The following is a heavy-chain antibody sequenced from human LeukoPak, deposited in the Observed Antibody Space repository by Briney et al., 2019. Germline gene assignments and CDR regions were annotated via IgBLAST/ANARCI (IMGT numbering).Heavy chain of an antibody. CDR1: GDSISTSNSY. D-gene: IGHD3-10*01. CDR2: IFHSATT. Sequence: SETLSLTCTVSGDSISTSNSYWGWIRQPPGKGLEWIGEIFHSATTNYNPSLKSRVTISVDTSKNQLSLKLSSVTAADTAVYYCARESNYYGSGTGWFDPWGQGTLVTVSS. CDR3: ARESNYYGSGTGWFDP. J-gene: IGHJ5*02. V-gene: IGHV4-39*07.